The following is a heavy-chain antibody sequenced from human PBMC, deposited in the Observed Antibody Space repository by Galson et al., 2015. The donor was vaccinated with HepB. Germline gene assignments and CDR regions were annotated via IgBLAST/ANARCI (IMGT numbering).Heavy chain of an antibody. J-gene: IGHJ4*02. CDR2: ISYDGSNK. V-gene: IGHV3-30-3*01. CDR1: GFTFSSYA. CDR3: VRGRAGHSDY. Sequence: SLRLSCAASGFTFSSYAMHWVRQAPGKGLEWVAVISYDGSNKYYADSVKGRFTISRDNSKNTLYLQMNSLRAEDTAVYYCVRGRAGHSDYWGQGTLVTVSS.